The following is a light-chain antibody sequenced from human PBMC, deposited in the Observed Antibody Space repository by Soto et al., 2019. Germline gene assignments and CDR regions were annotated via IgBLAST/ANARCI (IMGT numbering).Light chain of an antibody. CDR2: SNN. V-gene: IGLV1-44*01. CDR3: AAWDDSLNAVV. Sequence: QAVVTQPPSASGTPGQRVTISCSGSSSNIGRNTVNWYQQLPGTAPKVLIYSNNQRPSGVPDRLSGSKSGTSASLAISGLQSEDEADYYCAAWDDSLNAVVFGGGTKLT. CDR1: SSNIGRNT. J-gene: IGLJ2*01.